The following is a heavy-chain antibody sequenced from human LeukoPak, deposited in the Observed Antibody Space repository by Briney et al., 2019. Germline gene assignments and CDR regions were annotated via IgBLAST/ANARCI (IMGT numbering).Heavy chain of an antibody. CDR2: INHSGST. CDR3: ATLNWGSALFDY. J-gene: IGHJ4*02. Sequence: KPSETLSLTCAVYGGSFSGYYWSWIRQPPGKGLEWIGEINHSGSTNYNPSLKSRVTISVDTSKNQFSLKLSSVTAADTAVYYCATLNWGSALFDYWGQGTLVTVSS. CDR1: GGSFSGYY. D-gene: IGHD7-27*01. V-gene: IGHV4-34*01.